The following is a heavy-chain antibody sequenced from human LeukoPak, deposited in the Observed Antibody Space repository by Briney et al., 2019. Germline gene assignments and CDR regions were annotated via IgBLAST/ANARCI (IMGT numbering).Heavy chain of an antibody. CDR3: ARDTGQYYDFWTRFRGTYYYYMDV. Sequence: SVKVSCKASGGTFSSYAISWVRQAPGQGLEWMGGIIPIFGTANYAQKCQGRVTITADESTSTAYMELSSLRSEDTAVYYCARDTGQYYDFWTRFRGTYYYYMDVWGKGTTVTVSS. J-gene: IGHJ6*03. CDR1: GGTFSSYA. D-gene: IGHD3-3*01. V-gene: IGHV1-69*01. CDR2: IIPIFGTA.